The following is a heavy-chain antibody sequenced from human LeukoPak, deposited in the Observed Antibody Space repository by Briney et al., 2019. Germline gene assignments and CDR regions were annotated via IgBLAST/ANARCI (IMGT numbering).Heavy chain of an antibody. Sequence: ASVKVSCKASGYTFTSYGISWVRQAPGQGLEWMGWISAYNGNTNYAQKLQGRVTMTTDTSTSTVYMELRSLRSEDTAVYYCARGGPAGDFIVVAPTNNAFDIWGQGTMVTVSS. CDR3: ARGGPAGDFIVVAPTNNAFDI. J-gene: IGHJ3*02. CDR1: GYTFTSYG. V-gene: IGHV1-18*01. CDR2: ISAYNGNT. D-gene: IGHD2-2*01.